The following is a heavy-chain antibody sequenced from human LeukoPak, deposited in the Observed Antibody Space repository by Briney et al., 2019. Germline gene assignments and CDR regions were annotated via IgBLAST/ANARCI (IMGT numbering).Heavy chain of an antibody. D-gene: IGHD6-19*01. V-gene: IGHV4-31*03. J-gene: IGHJ4*02. CDR2: IYYSGST. CDR3: ARYTIAVAGTFDY. Sequence: SETLSLTCTVSGGSISSGGYYWSWIRQHPGKGLEWIGYIYYSGSTYYNPSLKSRVTISVDTSKNQFSLKLSSVTAADTAVYYCARYTIAVAGTFDYWGQGTLVTVSS. CDR1: GGSISSGGYY.